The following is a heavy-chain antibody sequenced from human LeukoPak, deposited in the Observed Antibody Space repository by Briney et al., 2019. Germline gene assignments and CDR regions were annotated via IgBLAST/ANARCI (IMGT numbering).Heavy chain of an antibody. CDR2: ISGSGRST. D-gene: IGHD5-18*01. Sequence: PGGSLRLSCAASRFTFSNYVMSWVRQAPGGGLECVSAISGSGRSTYYADSVKGRFTISRDNSKNTLYLQMNSLRAEDTAVYYCAKSIQLWLDYWGQGTLVTVSS. V-gene: IGHV3-23*01. CDR3: AKSIQLWLDY. J-gene: IGHJ4*02. CDR1: RFTFSNYV.